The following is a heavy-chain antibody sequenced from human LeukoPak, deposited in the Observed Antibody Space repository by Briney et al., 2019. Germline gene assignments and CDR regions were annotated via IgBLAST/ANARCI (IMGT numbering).Heavy chain of an antibody. V-gene: IGHV3-30*04. J-gene: IGHJ3*02. CDR3: AKDLYSSGQDAFDI. CDR2: ISYDGSNK. D-gene: IGHD6-19*01. Sequence: GGSLRLSCAASGFTFSSYAMHWVRQAPGKGLEWVAVISYDGSNKYYADSVKGRFTISRDNAKNSLYLQMNSLRADDTAFYYCAKDLYSSGQDAFDIWGQGTMVSVSS. CDR1: GFTFSSYA.